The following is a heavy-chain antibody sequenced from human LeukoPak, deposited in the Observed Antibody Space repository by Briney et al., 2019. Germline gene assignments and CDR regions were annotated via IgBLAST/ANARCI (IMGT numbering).Heavy chain of an antibody. CDR3: ARVGGLRYFDWLNFDY. Sequence: PSETLSLTCAVYGGSFSGYYWSWIRQPPGKGLEWIGEINHSGSTNYNPSLKSRVTISVDTSKNQFSLKLGSVTAADTAVYYCARVGGLRYFDWLNFDYWGQGTLVTVSS. CDR2: INHSGST. V-gene: IGHV4-34*01. D-gene: IGHD3-9*01. J-gene: IGHJ4*02. CDR1: GGSFSGYY.